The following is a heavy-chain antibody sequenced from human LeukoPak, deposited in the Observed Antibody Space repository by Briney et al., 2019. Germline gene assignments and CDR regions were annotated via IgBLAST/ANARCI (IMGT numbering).Heavy chain of an antibody. Sequence: GGSLRLSCAASGLAFNNYAMSWVRQAPGKGLEWVSGISDSGGSTHYADSVKGRFTISRDNSKNTLYLRMNSLRAEDTAVYYCAKETEVVDIAMVTFAYWGQGILVTVSS. V-gene: IGHV3-23*01. D-gene: IGHD5-18*01. CDR3: AKETEVVDIAMVTFAY. J-gene: IGHJ4*02. CDR2: ISDSGGST. CDR1: GLAFNNYA.